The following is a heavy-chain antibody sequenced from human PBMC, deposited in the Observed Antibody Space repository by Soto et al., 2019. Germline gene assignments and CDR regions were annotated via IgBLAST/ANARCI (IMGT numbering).Heavy chain of an antibody. CDR3: ARDLGITGILDY. CDR1: GYTFTSYA. D-gene: IGHD1-20*01. V-gene: IGHV1-3*01. Sequence: ASVKVSCKASGYTFTSYAMYWVRQAPGQRLEWMGWINAGNGNTKYSQKFQGRVTITRDTSASTAYMELSSLRSEDTAVYYCARDLGITGILDYWGQGTLVTVSS. J-gene: IGHJ4*02. CDR2: INAGNGNT.